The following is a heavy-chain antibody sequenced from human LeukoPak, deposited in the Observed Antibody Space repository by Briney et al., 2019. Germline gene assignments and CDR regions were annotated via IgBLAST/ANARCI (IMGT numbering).Heavy chain of an antibody. V-gene: IGHV3-23*01. J-gene: IGHJ4*02. D-gene: IGHD2-21*01. CDR2: ISDSGNT. CDR3: AKAPVTTCRGAYCYPFDY. CDR1: GFTLSSYA. Sequence: PGRSLSLSCAASGFTLSSYAMSWVRQAAGKGLEWVSAISDSGNTYHADSVKGRFTISRDSSKNPLLLQMNRLRPEDAAVYYCAKAPVTTCRGAYCYPFDYWGQGTLVTVSS.